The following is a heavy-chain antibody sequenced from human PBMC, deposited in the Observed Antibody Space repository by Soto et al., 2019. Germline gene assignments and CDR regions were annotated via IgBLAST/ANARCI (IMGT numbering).Heavy chain of an antibody. D-gene: IGHD4-17*01. Sequence: EVQLLDSGGGLVQPGGSLRLSCAASGFTFSGHAMSWVRQAPGKGLEWVSSISGNGGGTYYADSVKGRFTISRDYPKNTVYLQMNSLRPEDTAIYYCARAPGTFDYGGQIGADYWDQGTLVTVSS. CDR3: ARAPGTFDYGGQIGADY. CDR2: ISGNGGGT. V-gene: IGHV3-23*01. J-gene: IGHJ4*02. CDR1: GFTFSGHA.